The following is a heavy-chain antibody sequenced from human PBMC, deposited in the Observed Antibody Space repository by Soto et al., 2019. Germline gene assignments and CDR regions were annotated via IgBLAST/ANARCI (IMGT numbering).Heavy chain of an antibody. J-gene: IGHJ3*02. CDR3: AKSTYYYDSSGYYGAFDI. V-gene: IGHV3-33*06. CDR1: GFTFSSYG. D-gene: IGHD3-22*01. Sequence: GGSLRLSCAASGFTFSSYGMHWVRQAPGKGLEWVAVIWYDGSNKYYADSVKGRFIISRDNSKNTLYLQMNSLRAEDTAVYYCAKSTYYYDSSGYYGAFDIWGQGTMVTVSS. CDR2: IWYDGSNK.